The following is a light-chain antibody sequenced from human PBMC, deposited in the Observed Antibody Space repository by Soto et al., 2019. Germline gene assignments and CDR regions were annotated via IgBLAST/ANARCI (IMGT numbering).Light chain of an antibody. V-gene: IGKV3-11*01. J-gene: IGKJ4*01. CDR3: QQRSNWPPT. Sequence: PGERATLSCRASQSVSTYLAWYQQKPGQAPRLLIYDASNRATGIPARFSGSGSGTDFTLTISSLEPEDFAVYYCQQRSNWPPTFGGGTKVEIK. CDR1: QSVSTY. CDR2: DAS.